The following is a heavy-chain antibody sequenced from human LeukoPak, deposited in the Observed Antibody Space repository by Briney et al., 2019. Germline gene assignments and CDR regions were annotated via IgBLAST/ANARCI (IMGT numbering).Heavy chain of an antibody. CDR3: ARAAQPGGYDFWSGFWYFDL. Sequence: ASVKVSCKASGYTFTKYGIIWVRQAPGQGLEWMGWISPYNGNTNFAQKFRGSVTLTTDTSTSTAYMEMRNRRSDDTAVYFCARAAQPGGYDFWSGFWYFDLWGRGTLLTVSS. CDR1: GYTFTKYG. D-gene: IGHD3-3*01. V-gene: IGHV1-18*01. J-gene: IGHJ2*01. CDR2: ISPYNGNT.